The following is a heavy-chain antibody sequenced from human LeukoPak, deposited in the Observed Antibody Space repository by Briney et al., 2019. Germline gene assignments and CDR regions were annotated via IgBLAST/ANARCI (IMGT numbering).Heavy chain of an antibody. CDR2: INHSGST. V-gene: IGHV4-34*01. CDR1: GGSFSGYY. D-gene: IGHD3-10*01. J-gene: IGHJ4*02. CDR3: ARGPRLRYYGSGSSSLFDY. Sequence: SETLSLTCAVYGGSFSGYYWSWIRQPTWKRLEWIGEINHSGSTNYNPSLKSRVTISVDTSKNQFSLKLSSVTAADTAVYYCARGPRLRYYGSGSSSLFDYWGQGTLVTVSS.